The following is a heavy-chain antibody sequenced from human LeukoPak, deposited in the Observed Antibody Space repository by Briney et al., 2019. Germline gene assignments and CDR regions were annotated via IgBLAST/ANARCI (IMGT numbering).Heavy chain of an antibody. CDR2: ISYDGSNK. CDR1: GFTFSSYG. D-gene: IGHD3-3*01. V-gene: IGHV3-30*18. Sequence: GRSLRLSCAASGFTFSSYGMHWVRQAPGKGLEWVAVISYDGSNKYYADSVKGRFTISRDNSKNTLYLQMNSLRAEDTAVYYCAKRDYDFWGGYYYYYGMDVWGQGTTVTVSS. J-gene: IGHJ6*02. CDR3: AKRDYDFWGGYYYYYGMDV.